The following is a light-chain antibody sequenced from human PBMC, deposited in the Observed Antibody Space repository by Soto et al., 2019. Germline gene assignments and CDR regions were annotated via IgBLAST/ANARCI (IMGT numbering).Light chain of an antibody. CDR3: QQYNSWT. CDR1: QTISNY. V-gene: IGKV1-39*01. CDR2: GAS. J-gene: IGKJ1*01. Sequence: DIQMTQSPSSLSASVGDRVTITCRASQTISNYLNWYQQKSGKAPKVLIYGASRLQSGVPSRYSGSGVGTDFTLTISSLQPDDFATYYCQQYNSWTFGQGTKVDIK.